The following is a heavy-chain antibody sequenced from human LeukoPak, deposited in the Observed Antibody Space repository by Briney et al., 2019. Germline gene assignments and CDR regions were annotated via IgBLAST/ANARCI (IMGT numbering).Heavy chain of an antibody. J-gene: IGHJ5*02. CDR2: IKSKTDGGTT. Sequence: GGSLRLSCAASGFTFSNAWMSWVRQAPGKGLEWVGRIKSKTDGGTTDYAAPVKGRFTISRDDSKNTLYLQMNSLKTEDTAVYYCTTAGMRIVVVPAALRWFDPWGQGTLVTVSS. CDR1: GFTFSNAW. D-gene: IGHD2-2*01. V-gene: IGHV3-15*01. CDR3: TTAGMRIVVVPAALRWFDP.